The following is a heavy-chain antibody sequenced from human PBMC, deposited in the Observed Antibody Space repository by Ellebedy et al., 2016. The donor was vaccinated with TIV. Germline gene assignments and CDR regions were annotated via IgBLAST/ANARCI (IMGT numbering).Heavy chain of an antibody. CDR3: ARLAVRYFDWLRSQYFDY. D-gene: IGHD3-9*01. J-gene: IGHJ4*02. Sequence: MPSETLSLTCAVYGGSFSGYYWSWIRQPPGKGLEWIGEINHSGSTNYNPSLKSRVTISVDTSKNQFSLKLSSVTAADTAVYYCARLAVRYFDWLRSQYFDYWGQGTLVTVSS. V-gene: IGHV4-34*01. CDR2: INHSGST. CDR1: GGSFSGYY.